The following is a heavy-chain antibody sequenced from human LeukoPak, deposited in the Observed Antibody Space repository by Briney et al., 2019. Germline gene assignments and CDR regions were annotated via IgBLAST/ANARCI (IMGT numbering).Heavy chain of an antibody. D-gene: IGHD4-23*01. CDR1: GGSISSSSYY. CDR2: IYYSGST. J-gene: IGHJ3*02. Sequence: SETLSLTCTVSGGSISSSSYYWGWIRQPPGKGLEWIGSIYYSGSTYYNPSLKSRVTISVDTSKNQFSLKLSSVTAADTAVYYCARPGGNGEPNAFDIWGQGTMVTVSS. CDR3: ARPGGNGEPNAFDI. V-gene: IGHV4-39*01.